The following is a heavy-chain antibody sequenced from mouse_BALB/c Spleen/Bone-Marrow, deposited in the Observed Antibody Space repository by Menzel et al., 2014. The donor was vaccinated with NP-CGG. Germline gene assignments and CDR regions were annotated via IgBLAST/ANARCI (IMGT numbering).Heavy chain of an antibody. D-gene: IGHD2-1*01. CDR3: VYGNHYAMDY. V-gene: IGHV1-67*01. CDR2: ISTYYGNT. J-gene: IGHJ4*01. CDR1: GYTFTDYA. Sequence: VKLVESGPELVRPGVSVKISCKGSGYTFTDYAMHWVKQSHAKSLEWIGVISTYYGNTNYNQKFKGKATMTVDKSSSTAYMELARLTSEDSAIYYCVYGNHYAMDYWGQGTSVTVSS.